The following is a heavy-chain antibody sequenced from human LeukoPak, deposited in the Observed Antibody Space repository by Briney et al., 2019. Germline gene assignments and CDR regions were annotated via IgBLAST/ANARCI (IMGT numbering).Heavy chain of an antibody. CDR2: IVVGSGNT. Sequence: GTSVKVSCKASGFTFTSSAVQWVRQARGQRLEWIGWIVVGSGNTNYAQKFQERVTITRDMSTSTACMELSSLRSEDTAVYYCAAGGRDGYNLDYWGQGTLVTVSS. CDR3: AAGGRDGYNLDY. CDR1: GFTFTSSA. D-gene: IGHD5-24*01. J-gene: IGHJ4*02. V-gene: IGHV1-58*01.